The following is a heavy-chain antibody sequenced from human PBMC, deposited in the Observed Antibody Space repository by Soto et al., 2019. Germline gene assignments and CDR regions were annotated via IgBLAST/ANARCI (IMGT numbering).Heavy chain of an antibody. V-gene: IGHV4-34*01. CDR2: INHSGST. Sequence: QVQLQQWGAGLLKPSETLSLTCAVYGGSFSGYYWSWIRQPPGKGLEWIGEINHSGSTNYNPSLKSRVTISVDTSKNQFSLKLSSVTAAETAVYYCARGVLNPGRNDVSLNWFDPWGQGTLVTVSS. J-gene: IGHJ5*02. D-gene: IGHD1-1*01. CDR1: GGSFSGYY. CDR3: ARGVLNPGRNDVSLNWFDP.